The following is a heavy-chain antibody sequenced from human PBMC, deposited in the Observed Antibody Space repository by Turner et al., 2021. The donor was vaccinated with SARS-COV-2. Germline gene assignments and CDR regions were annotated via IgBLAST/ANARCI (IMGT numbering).Heavy chain of an antibody. V-gene: IGHV3-23*01. D-gene: IGHD3-3*01. Sequence: EVQLFESGGGLVQPGGSLRISCAASGFIFSSYVMSWVRQAPGKGLGWVSGIRGSGGSTYYANSVKGRFTISRDNSKNTLYLQMNSLRAEDTAVYYCAKAQLGYYLGVDYWGQGTLVTVSS. CDR2: IRGSGGST. CDR1: GFIFSSYV. CDR3: AKAQLGYYLGVDY. J-gene: IGHJ4*02.